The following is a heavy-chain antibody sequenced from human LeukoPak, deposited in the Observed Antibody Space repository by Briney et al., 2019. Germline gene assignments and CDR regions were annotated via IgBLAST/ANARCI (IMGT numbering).Heavy chain of an antibody. CDR2: ISAYDGNT. V-gene: IGHV1-18*01. CDR3: ASLNFDSEYDAFDI. CDR1: GYTFTSYG. Sequence: ASVKVSCKASGYTFTSYGISWVRQAPGQGLEWMGWISAYDGNTNYAQKLQGRVTMTTDTSTSTAYMELRSLRSDDTAVYYCASLNFDSEYDAFDIWGQGTMVTVSS. D-gene: IGHD3-9*01. J-gene: IGHJ3*02.